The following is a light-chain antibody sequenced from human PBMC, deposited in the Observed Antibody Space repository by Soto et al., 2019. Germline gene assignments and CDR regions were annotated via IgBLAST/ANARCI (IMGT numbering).Light chain of an antibody. V-gene: IGKV3-11*01. J-gene: IGKJ5*01. CDR2: GAF. Sequence: EIVLTQSPATLSLSPGERATLSCRASPSVTNYLAWYQQKPGQAPRLLIYGAFNRATGIPARFSGSGSGTDVTLTISSLEPEDFSVYYCQQRNIWPPVTFGQGTRREIK. CDR3: QQRNIWPPVT. CDR1: PSVTNY.